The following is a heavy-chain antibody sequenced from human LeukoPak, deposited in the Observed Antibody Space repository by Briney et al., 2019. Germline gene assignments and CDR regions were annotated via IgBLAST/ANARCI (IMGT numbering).Heavy chain of an antibody. CDR3: AKDVAYTFDY. Sequence: GRSLRLSCAASGFTFSSYVMHWVRQAPGKGLEWVAIISYDGSNEYYADSVKGRFTISRDNSKNTLYLQMNSLRAADTAVYYCAKDVAYTFDYWGQGTLVTVSS. J-gene: IGHJ4*02. D-gene: IGHD3-16*01. CDR1: GFTFSSYV. V-gene: IGHV3-30*04. CDR2: ISYDGSNE.